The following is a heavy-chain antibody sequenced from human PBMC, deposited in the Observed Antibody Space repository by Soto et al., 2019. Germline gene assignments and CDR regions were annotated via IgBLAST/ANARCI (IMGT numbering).Heavy chain of an antibody. CDR3: ARVGSRYYDSSGYYYDPNTRPFDY. D-gene: IGHD3-22*01. J-gene: IGHJ4*02. Sequence: ASVKVSCKASGYTFTSYYMHWVRQAPGQGLEWMGIINPSGGSTSYAQKFQGRVTMTRDTSTSTVYMELSSLRSEDTAVYYCARVGSRYYDSSGYYYDPNTRPFDYWGQGTLVTV. CDR2: INPSGGST. V-gene: IGHV1-46*01. CDR1: GYTFTSYY.